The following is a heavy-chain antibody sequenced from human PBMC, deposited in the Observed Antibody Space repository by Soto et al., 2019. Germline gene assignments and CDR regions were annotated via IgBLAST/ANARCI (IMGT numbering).Heavy chain of an antibody. CDR1: GFTFSSSY. Sequence: QVQLLQSGGGLVKPGGSLRLSCAASGFTFSSSYMSWIRQAPGKGLEWVSYISSSGVSMYYADSVKGRFTISRDNANNSLYLQMNSLRAADTAVYYCASGGFNYASWGQGTLVTVSP. CDR3: ASGGFNYAS. CDR2: ISSSGVSM. J-gene: IGHJ5*02. D-gene: IGHD5-18*01. V-gene: IGHV3-11*01.